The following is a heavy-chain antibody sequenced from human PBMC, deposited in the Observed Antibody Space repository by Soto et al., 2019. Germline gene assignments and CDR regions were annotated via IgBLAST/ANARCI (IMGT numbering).Heavy chain of an antibody. Sequence: PGGSLRLSCAASGFTFDDYAMHWGRQAPWKGLEWVSGISWNSGSIGYADSVKGRFTISRDNAKNSLYLQMNSLRAEDTALYYCAKVKWGVTTSAYFDYWGQGTLVTVSS. CDR3: AKVKWGVTTSAYFDY. CDR2: ISWNSGSI. V-gene: IGHV3-9*01. D-gene: IGHD5-12*01. J-gene: IGHJ4*02. CDR1: GFTFDDYA.